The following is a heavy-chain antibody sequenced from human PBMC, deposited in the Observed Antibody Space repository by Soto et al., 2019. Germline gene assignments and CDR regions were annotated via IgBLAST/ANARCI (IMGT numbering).Heavy chain of an antibody. V-gene: IGHV3-33*01. J-gene: IGHJ4*02. Sequence: GGSLRLSCAASGFTFSSYGMHWVRQAPGKGLEWVAVIWYDGSNKYYADSVKGRFTISRDNSKNTLYLQMNSLRAEDTAVYYCARDSGGYLRDYWGQGTLVTVSS. CDR3: ARDSGGYLRDY. CDR1: GFTFSSYG. D-gene: IGHD2-15*01. CDR2: IWYDGSNK.